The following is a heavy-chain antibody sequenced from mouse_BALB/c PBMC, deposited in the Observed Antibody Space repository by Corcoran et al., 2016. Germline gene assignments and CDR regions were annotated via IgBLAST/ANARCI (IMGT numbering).Heavy chain of an antibody. CDR2: IDPANGNT. V-gene: IGHV14-3*02. Sequence: EVLLQQSGPELVKPGASVKLSCTASGFNIKDTYMHWVKQRPEQGLEWIGRIDPANGNTKYDPKFQGKATITADTSSNTAYLQLSSLTSEDTAVYYCARWDWYFDVWGAGTTVTVSS. CDR3: ARWDWYFDV. CDR1: GFNIKDTY. J-gene: IGHJ1*01.